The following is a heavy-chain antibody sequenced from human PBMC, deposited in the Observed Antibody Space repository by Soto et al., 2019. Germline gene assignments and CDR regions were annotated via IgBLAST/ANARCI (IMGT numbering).Heavy chain of an antibody. CDR2: IVPIYRTA. CDR1: GGTFSSYR. CDR3: VTDSGAMISSS. Sequence: SVKVSCKASGGTFSSYRINWVRQAPGQGLEWVGGIVPIYRTADYAQKFQGRVTITADESARTSYMELRSLKSQDTAVYYCVTDSGAMISSSWGQGTLVTVSS. D-gene: IGHD6-13*01. V-gene: IGHV1-69*13. J-gene: IGHJ4*02.